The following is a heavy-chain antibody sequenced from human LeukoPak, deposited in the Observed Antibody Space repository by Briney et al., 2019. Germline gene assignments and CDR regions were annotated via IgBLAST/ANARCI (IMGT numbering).Heavy chain of an antibody. Sequence: ASVTVSCQASGYTFSNYGMRWVRQAPGQGLEWMGWISEYNGNTNYSQNLQGRVTMTTDTSTSTAYMELRSLRSDDTGVYYCARVYSRAPGDGTAGDYFDYWGQGALVTVSS. CDR3: ARVYSRAPGDGTAGDYFDY. CDR2: ISEYNGNT. J-gene: IGHJ4*02. D-gene: IGHD3-16*01. V-gene: IGHV1-18*01. CDR1: GYTFSNYG.